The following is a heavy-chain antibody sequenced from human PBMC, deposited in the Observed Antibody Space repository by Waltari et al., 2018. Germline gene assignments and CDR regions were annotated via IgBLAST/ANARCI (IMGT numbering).Heavy chain of an antibody. CDR3: ARVHGSESPLAWGTDV. D-gene: IGHD2-21*01. Sequence: QVQLQESGPGLVKPSETLSLSCTVSGASLTTYYWRWIRRPPGKGTEEMWSIHESGDTHYRPALRSRVSMSLDTSKNQFSLKISSVTAADSAVYYCARVHGSESPLAWGTDVWGQGTAVTVSS. V-gene: IGHV4-59*01. CDR1: GASLTTYY. CDR2: IHESGDT. J-gene: IGHJ6*02.